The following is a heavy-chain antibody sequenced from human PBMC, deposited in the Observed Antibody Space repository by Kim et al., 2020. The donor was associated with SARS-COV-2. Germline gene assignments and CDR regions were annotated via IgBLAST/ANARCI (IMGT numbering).Heavy chain of an antibody. D-gene: IGHD3-16*01. CDR2: IKQDGSEK. CDR1: GFTFSNYW. V-gene: IGHV3-7*01. CDR3: ARGRVGD. Sequence: GGSLRLSCAASGFTFSNYWMSWVRQAPGRGLECVANIKQDGSEKYYVDSVKGRFTISRDNAKNSVDLQMNSLRAEDTAVYYCARGRVGDWGQGTLVTVSS. J-gene: IGHJ4*02.